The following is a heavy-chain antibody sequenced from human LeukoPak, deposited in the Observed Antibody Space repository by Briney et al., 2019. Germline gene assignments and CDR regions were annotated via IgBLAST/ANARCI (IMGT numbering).Heavy chain of an antibody. CDR3: ARGRGYCSSTSCYGFDAFDI. D-gene: IGHD2-2*01. V-gene: IGHV4-39*02. CDR1: GDSISSSGYY. CDR2: IFYSGST. Sequence: PSETLSLTCTVSGDSISSSGYYWGWIRQPPGKGLEWIGSIFYSGSTYYNPSLKSRVTISVDTANLFSLKLSSVTAADTAVYYCARGRGYCSSTSCYGFDAFDIWGQGTMVTVSS. J-gene: IGHJ3*02.